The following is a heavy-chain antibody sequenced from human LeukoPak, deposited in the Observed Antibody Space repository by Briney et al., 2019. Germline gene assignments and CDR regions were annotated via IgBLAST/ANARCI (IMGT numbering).Heavy chain of an antibody. J-gene: IGHJ4*02. CDR1: GGSISNNY. Sequence: KPSETLSLTCGVSGGSISNNYWSWIRQPPGKGLEWMGYIFYSGSSDSNPSLKSRVTISVDTSKNQFSLKLTSVTAADTAVYYCARRYSNGWYFDYWGQGTLVTVSS. V-gene: IGHV4-59*08. CDR3: ARRYSNGWYFDY. CDR2: IFYSGSS. D-gene: IGHD6-19*01.